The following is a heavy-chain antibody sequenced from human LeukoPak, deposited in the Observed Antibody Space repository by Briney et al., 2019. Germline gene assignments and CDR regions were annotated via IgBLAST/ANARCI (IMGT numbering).Heavy chain of an antibody. CDR1: GFTFSSYA. J-gene: IGHJ4*02. Sequence: GRSLRLSCAASGFTFSSYAMHWVRQAPGKGLEWVAVISYDGSNKYYADSVKGRFTISRDNSKNTLYLQVNSLRAEDTAVYYCARVGSSGWDFDYWGQGTLVTVSS. V-gene: IGHV3-30*04. D-gene: IGHD6-19*01. CDR3: ARVGSSGWDFDY. CDR2: ISYDGSNK.